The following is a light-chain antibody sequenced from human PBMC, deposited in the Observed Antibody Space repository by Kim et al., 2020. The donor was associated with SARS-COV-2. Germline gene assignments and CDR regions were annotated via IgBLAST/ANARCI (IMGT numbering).Light chain of an antibody. Sequence: ASVGDRVSITCRASQSISTWLAWYQQKPGKVPELLIYMASNLKSGVPSRFSGSGSGTEFTLTISSLQPEDFATYYCQHYNIYSETFGPGTKVDIK. J-gene: IGKJ3*01. CDR3: QHYNIYSET. V-gene: IGKV1-5*03. CDR2: MAS. CDR1: QSISTW.